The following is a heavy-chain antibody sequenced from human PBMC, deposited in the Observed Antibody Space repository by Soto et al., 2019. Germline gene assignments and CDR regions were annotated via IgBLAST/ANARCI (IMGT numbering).Heavy chain of an antibody. CDR1: GFTFSSYG. CDR2: XWYDRXXX. CDR3: ATGYSSGWYEIY. Sequence: GGSLRLSCAASGFTFSSYGMHWVRQAPGKGLDXVPXXWYDRXXXXYXHSXXXRFTISXDDSKNKLYMKMNSLRAEDTAVYYCATGYSSGWYEIYWGQGTMVTVSS. D-gene: IGHD6-19*01. J-gene: IGHJ4*02. V-gene: IGHV3-33*01.